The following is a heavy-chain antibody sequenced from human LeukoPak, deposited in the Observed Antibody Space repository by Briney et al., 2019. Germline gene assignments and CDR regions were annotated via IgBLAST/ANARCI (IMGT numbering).Heavy chain of an antibody. Sequence: ASVTVSCKASGYTFTSYGISWVRQAPGQGLEWMGWISAYNGNTNYAQKLQGRVTMTTDTSTSTAYMELRSLRSDDTAVYYCALSEGPAAILNFDYWGQGTPVTVSS. CDR1: GYTFTSYG. CDR2: ISAYNGNT. J-gene: IGHJ4*02. CDR3: ALSEGPAAILNFDY. V-gene: IGHV1-18*01. D-gene: IGHD2-2*01.